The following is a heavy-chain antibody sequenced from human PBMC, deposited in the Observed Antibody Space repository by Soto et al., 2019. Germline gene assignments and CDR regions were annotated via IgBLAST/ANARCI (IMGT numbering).Heavy chain of an antibody. Sequence: TLSLTCAVSGGSISSSNLWSWVRQPPGKGLEWIGEIYHSGSTNYNPSLKSRVTISVDKSKNQFSLKLSSVTAADTAVYYCARRSSSSLGSLFDPWGRGILVTVSS. CDR1: GGSISSSNL. D-gene: IGHD6-6*01. V-gene: IGHV4-4*02. CDR2: IYHSGST. J-gene: IGHJ5*02. CDR3: ARRSSSSLGSLFDP.